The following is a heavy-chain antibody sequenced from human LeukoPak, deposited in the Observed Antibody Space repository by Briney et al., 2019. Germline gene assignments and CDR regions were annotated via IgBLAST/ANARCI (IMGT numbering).Heavy chain of an antibody. V-gene: IGHV3-33*01. CDR3: ASEEATTVRGVSDY. D-gene: IGHD3-10*01. CDR1: GFTLSIYG. Sequence: PGRSRRLSWAASGFTLSIYGMHWARKAPGKGLDWVALIRFDVTKKYYADSVKGRFTISRDNSKNTLYLKRNSLRDEDTAVYYCASEEATTVRGVSDYWGQGTLVTVSS. J-gene: IGHJ4*02. CDR2: IRFDVTKK.